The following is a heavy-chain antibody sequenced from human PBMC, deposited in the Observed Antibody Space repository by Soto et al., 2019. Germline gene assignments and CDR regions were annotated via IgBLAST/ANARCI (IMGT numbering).Heavy chain of an antibody. V-gene: IGHV1-8*01. CDR3: AKEGGYYYYYYMDV. Sequence: ASVKVSCKASGYTFGSYDINWVRQATGQGLEWMGWMNPTSGNAGYAQKFQGRVTMTRDTSISTAYLELSSLRSEDTAVYYCAKEGGYYYYYYMDVWGKGTTVTVSS. J-gene: IGHJ6*03. CDR2: MNPTSGNA. CDR1: GYTFGSYD.